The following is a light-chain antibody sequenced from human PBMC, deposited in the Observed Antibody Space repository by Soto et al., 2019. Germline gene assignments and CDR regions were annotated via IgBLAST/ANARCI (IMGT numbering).Light chain of an antibody. J-gene: IGKJ1*01. Sequence: EIVLTQYPGTLSLSPGETAPLSCRASQSVSSSYLAWYQQEPGQAPRLLIYGASSRATGIPDRFSGSGSGTDFTLTISRLEPEDFAVYYCQQYGSSPWTFGQGTKVDI. CDR1: QSVSSSY. V-gene: IGKV3-20*01. CDR3: QQYGSSPWT. CDR2: GAS.